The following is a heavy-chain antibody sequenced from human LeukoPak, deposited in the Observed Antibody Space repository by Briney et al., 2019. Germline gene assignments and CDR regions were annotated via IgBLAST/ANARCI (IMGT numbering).Heavy chain of an antibody. CDR3: ARDPGGVVYFDY. D-gene: IGHD2-8*01. Sequence: GGSLRLSCAVSGFTFSNYDMHWVRQAPGKGLEWVADIWYDGSNKYYADSVKGRFTISRDNSKNTLYLQMNTLRAEDTAVYYCARDPGGVVYFDYWGQGTLVTVSS. CDR1: GFTFSNYD. V-gene: IGHV3-33*01. J-gene: IGHJ4*02. CDR2: IWYDGSNK.